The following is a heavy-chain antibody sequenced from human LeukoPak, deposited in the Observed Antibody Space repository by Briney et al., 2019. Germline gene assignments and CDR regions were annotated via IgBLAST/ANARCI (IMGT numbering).Heavy chain of an antibody. Sequence: GAPMKISCKGSGYSFTSYWIGWVRPLPGKRLEWMGIIYPGDSDTRYSPSFQGQVTISADKSISTAYLQWSSLKASDTAMYYCAIAAGDSSGFDYWGQGTLVTVSS. J-gene: IGHJ4*02. CDR3: AIAAGDSSGFDY. D-gene: IGHD6-19*01. CDR1: GYSFTSYW. V-gene: IGHV5-51*01. CDR2: IYPGDSDT.